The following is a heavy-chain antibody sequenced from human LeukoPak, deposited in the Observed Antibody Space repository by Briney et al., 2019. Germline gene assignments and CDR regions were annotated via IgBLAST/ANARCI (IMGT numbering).Heavy chain of an antibody. CDR3: ARLQWELGAFDI. J-gene: IGHJ3*02. D-gene: IGHD1-26*01. CDR2: VNHSGST. CDR1: GGSFSGYY. Sequence: PSETLSLTCAVYGGSFSGYYWSWIRQPPGKGLEWIGEVNHSGSTNYNPSLKGRVTISVDTSKNQFSLKLSSVTAADTAVYYCARLQWELGAFDIWGQGTMVTVSS. V-gene: IGHV4-34*01.